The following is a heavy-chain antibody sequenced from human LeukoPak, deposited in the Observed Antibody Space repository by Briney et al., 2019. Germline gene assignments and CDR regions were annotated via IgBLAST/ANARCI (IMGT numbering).Heavy chain of an antibody. V-gene: IGHV4-59*01. Sequence: SETLSLTCTVSGGSISSYYWSWIRQPPGKGLEWIGYIYYSGSTKYNPSLKSRVTISIDTSKNQLSLKLRSVTAADTAVYCCARGGGPFDPWGQGTLVTVSS. CDR1: GGSISSYY. CDR2: IYYSGST. J-gene: IGHJ5*02. D-gene: IGHD3-16*01. CDR3: ARGGGPFDP.